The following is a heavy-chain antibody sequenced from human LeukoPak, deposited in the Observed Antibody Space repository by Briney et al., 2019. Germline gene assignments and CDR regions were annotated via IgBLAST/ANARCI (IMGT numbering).Heavy chain of an antibody. CDR2: IYYSGST. D-gene: IGHD1-7*01. CDR1: GGSISSSSYY. CDR3: ARHQRANNSNYRVHWFDP. J-gene: IGHJ5*02. Sequence: SETLSLTCTVSGGSISSSSYYWGWIRQPPGKGLEWVGSIYYSGSTYYNPSLKSRVTISVDTSKNQFSLKLSSVTAADTAVYYCARHQRANNSNYRVHWFDPWGQGTLVTVSS. V-gene: IGHV4-39*01.